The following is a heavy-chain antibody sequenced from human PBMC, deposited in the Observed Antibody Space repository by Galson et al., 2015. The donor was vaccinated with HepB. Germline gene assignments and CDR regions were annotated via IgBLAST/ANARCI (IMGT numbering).Heavy chain of an antibody. CDR3: AREGLRGYYDSTGYFPFDY. Sequence: SVKVSCKASGYFFTHFGINWVRQAPGQGLEWMGWISADNGNTKYEQKFQGRVTMTTDTSTSTAYVEARSLRSDDTAVYYCAREGLRGYYDSTGYFPFDYWSQGSLVTVSS. V-gene: IGHV1-18*01. CDR1: GYFFTHFG. J-gene: IGHJ4*02. D-gene: IGHD3-22*01. CDR2: ISADNGNT.